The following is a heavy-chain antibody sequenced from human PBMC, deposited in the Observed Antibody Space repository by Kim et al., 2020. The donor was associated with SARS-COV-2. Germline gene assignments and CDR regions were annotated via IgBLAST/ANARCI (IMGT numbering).Heavy chain of an antibody. CDR2: INHSGST. CDR3: AGGRDWVFY. D-gene: IGHD6-13*01. CDR1: GGSFSGYY. V-gene: IGHV4-34*01. J-gene: IGHJ4*02. Sequence: SETLSLTCAVYGGSFSGYYWSWIRQPPGKGLEWIGEINHSGSTNYNPSLKSRVTISVDTSKNQFSLKLSSVTAADTAVYYCAGGRDWVFYWGQGTLVTVSS.